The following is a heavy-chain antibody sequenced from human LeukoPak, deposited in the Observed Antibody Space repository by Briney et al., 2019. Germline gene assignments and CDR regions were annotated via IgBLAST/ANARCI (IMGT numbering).Heavy chain of an antibody. V-gene: IGHV3-48*01. CDR3: AKDIRRGENYGYDQFAY. D-gene: IGHD5-18*01. CDR1: GFTFSSYG. J-gene: IGHJ4*02. Sequence: GGSLRLSCAASGFTFSSYGMHWVRQAPGKGLEWVSYISSSGRTKYYADSVKGRFTISRDNSKNTLYLQMNSLRAEDTALYSCAKDIRRGENYGYDQFAYWGQGTLVTVSS. CDR2: ISSSGRTK.